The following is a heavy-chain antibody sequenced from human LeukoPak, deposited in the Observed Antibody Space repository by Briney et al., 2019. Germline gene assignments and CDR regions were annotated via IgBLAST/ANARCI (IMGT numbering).Heavy chain of an antibody. V-gene: IGHV1-2*02. Sequence: ASVKVSCKTSGYTFIAYYVHWVRQAPGQGLEWMGWINPNTGDTTYAQQFQGRVTMTRDTSISTVYMELSSLRSGDTAVYYCARVVFDGSISRRFDSWGQGTQVAVSS. CDR1: GYTFIAYY. D-gene: IGHD3-3*02. CDR2: INPNTGDT. CDR3: ARVVFDGSISRRFDS. J-gene: IGHJ4*02.